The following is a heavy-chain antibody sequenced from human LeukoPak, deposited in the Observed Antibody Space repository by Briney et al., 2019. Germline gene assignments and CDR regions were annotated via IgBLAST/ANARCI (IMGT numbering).Heavy chain of an antibody. D-gene: IGHD6-13*01. CDR3: ARLGYSSSWHHSGAFDI. J-gene: IGHJ3*02. Sequence: SETLSLTCAVYGGSFSGYYWSWIRQPPGKGLEWIGEINHSGSTNYNPSLKSRVTISVDTSRNEFSLKLSSVTAADTAVYYCARLGYSSSWHHSGAFDIWGQGTMVTVSS. CDR2: INHSGST. CDR1: GGSFSGYY. V-gene: IGHV4-34*01.